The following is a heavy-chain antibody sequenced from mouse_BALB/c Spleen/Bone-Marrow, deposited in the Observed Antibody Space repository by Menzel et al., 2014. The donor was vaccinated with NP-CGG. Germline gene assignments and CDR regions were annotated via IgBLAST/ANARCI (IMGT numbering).Heavy chain of an antibody. Sequence: VQLQESGAELVKPGAPVKLSCKATGYTFTTYWMHWVRLRPGQGFDWIGEIIPSSGGTYYNEKFRRKATLTVDKSSSTAYMQLSSLTPEDSAVYYCTIEYGITTKDYYALDYWGQGTSVTVSS. J-gene: IGHJ4*01. D-gene: IGHD2-4*01. CDR2: IIPSSGGT. CDR3: TIEYGITTKDYYALDY. CDR1: GYTFTTYW. V-gene: IGHV1S16*01.